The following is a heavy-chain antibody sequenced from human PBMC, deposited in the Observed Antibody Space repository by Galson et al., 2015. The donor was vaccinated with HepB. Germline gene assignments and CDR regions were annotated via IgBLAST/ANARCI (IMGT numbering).Heavy chain of an antibody. CDR1: GYTFTSYG. D-gene: IGHD3-3*01. V-gene: IGHV1-18*01. Sequence: SVKVSCKASGYTFTSYGISWVRQAPGQGLEWMGWISAYNGNTNYAQKLQGRVTMTTDTSTSTAYMELRSLRSDDTAVYYCARDRGVTIFGVVIDRFDYWGQGTLVTVSS. CDR3: ARDRGVTIFGVVIDRFDY. CDR2: ISAYNGNT. J-gene: IGHJ4*02.